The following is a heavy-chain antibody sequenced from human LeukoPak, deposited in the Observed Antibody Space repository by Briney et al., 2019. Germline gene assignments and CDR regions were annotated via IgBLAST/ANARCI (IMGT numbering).Heavy chain of an antibody. V-gene: IGHV4-34*01. CDR2: INHSGQI. Sequence: SETLSLTCAFYGGSFTGYYWSWIRQSRGKALEWIGEINHSGQIDYNTSLKSRVTISVDTSRNQFSLHLNSVTAADTAVYYCTRGGYGPGSHYRFWGQGTLVTVSS. CDR1: GGSFTGYY. CDR3: TRGGYGPGSHYRF. D-gene: IGHD3-10*01. J-gene: IGHJ4*02.